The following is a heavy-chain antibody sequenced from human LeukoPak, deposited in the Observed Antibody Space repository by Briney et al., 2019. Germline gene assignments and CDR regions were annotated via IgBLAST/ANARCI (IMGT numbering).Heavy chain of an antibody. Sequence: GGSLRLSCAASEFTFSSYAMHWVRQAPGKGLEYVSAISSNGGRTYDANSVKGIFTISSDNSKNTLYLQMGSLRAEDMAVYYCARARGGVGSASDYWGQGTLVTVSS. CDR2: ISSNGGRT. CDR1: EFTFSSYA. CDR3: ARARGGVGSASDY. V-gene: IGHV3-64*01. D-gene: IGHD2-8*01. J-gene: IGHJ4*02.